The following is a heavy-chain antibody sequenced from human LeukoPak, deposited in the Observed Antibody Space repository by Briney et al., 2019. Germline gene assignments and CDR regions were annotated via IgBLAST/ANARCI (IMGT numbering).Heavy chain of an antibody. J-gene: IGHJ6*03. CDR2: IIPIFGTA. CDR1: GGTFSSYA. V-gene: IGHV1-69*13. CDR3: ARDRYFGVVPYYYYYMDV. D-gene: IGHD3-3*01. Sequence: GASVKVSCKASGGTFSSYAISWVRQAPGQGLEWMGGIIPIFGTANYAQKFQGRVTITADESTSTAYMELSSLRSEDTAVYYCARDRYFGVVPYYYYYMDVWGKGTTVTVSS.